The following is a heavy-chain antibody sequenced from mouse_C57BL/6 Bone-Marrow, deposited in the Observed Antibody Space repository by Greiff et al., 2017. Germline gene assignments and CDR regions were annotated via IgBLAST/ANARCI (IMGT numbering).Heavy chain of an antibody. Sequence: VQLQQSGAELARPGASVKLSCKASGYTFTSYGISWVKQRTGQGLEWIGEIYPRSGNTYYNEKFKGKATLTADKSSSTAYMELRSLTSEDSAVYFWASRGGYDGAWFAYWGQGTLVTVSA. CDR3: ASRGGYDGAWFAY. D-gene: IGHD2-2*01. CDR2: IYPRSGNT. V-gene: IGHV1-81*01. J-gene: IGHJ3*01. CDR1: GYTFTSYG.